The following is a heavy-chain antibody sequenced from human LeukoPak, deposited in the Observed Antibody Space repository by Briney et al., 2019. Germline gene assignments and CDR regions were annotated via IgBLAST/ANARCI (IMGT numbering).Heavy chain of an antibody. CDR3: AKGRATFGVDANDY. V-gene: IGHV3-23*01. J-gene: IGHJ4*02. Sequence: GGSLRLSCAASGFSFSTYAMAWVRQAPGKGLEWVSALNGRGISTYYADSVKGRFTISRDNSKNTLYLQMNSLRAEDTAVYYCAKGRATFGVDANDYWGQGTLVTVSS. CDR1: GFSFSTYA. D-gene: IGHD3-3*01. CDR2: LNGRGIST.